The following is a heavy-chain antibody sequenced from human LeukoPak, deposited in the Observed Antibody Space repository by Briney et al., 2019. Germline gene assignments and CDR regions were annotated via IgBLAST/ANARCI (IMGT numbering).Heavy chain of an antibody. CDR2: INPNSGGT. V-gene: IGHV1-2*02. J-gene: IGHJ6*02. Sequence: GASVKVSCKASGYTFTGYYMHWVRQAPGQGLEWMGWINPNSGGTNYAQKFQGRVTMTRDTSISTAYMELSRLRSDDTAVYYCAREGYGSGSPDVYYYYYGMDVWGQGTTVTVSS. CDR1: GYTFTGYY. CDR3: AREGYGSGSPDVYYYYYGMDV. D-gene: IGHD3-10*01.